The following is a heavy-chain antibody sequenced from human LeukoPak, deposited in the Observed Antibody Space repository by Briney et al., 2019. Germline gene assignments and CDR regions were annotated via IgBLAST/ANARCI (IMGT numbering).Heavy chain of an antibody. CDR2: INPSGGST. J-gene: IGHJ6*03. Sequence: ASVKVSYKASGCTFTSYYMHWVRQAPGQGLEWMGIINPSGGSTSYAQKFQGRVTMTRDMSTSTVYMELSSLRSEDTAVYYCARDRLGIRRDYMDVWGKGTTVTVSS. D-gene: IGHD5-18*01. CDR3: ARDRLGIRRDYMDV. CDR1: GCTFTSYY. V-gene: IGHV1-46*01.